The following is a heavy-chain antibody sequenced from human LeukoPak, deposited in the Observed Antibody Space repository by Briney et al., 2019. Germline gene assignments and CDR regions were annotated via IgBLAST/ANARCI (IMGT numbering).Heavy chain of an antibody. CDR2: ISSSSSYI. D-gene: IGHD2-21*01. CDR3: ARELGRGGVT. J-gene: IGHJ5*02. CDR1: GFTFSSYS. V-gene: IGHV3-21*01. Sequence: GGALRVSCAASGFTFSSYSPNWVRQAPGKGRERVSYISSSSSYIYYADSVKGRFTISRDNAKNSLYLQMNSLRAEDTAVYYCARELGRGGVTWGKGTLVTVSS.